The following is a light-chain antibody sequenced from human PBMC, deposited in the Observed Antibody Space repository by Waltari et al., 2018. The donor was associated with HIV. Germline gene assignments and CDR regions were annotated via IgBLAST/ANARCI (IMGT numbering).Light chain of an antibody. Sequence: QSALTQPASVSGSPGQSITISCTGTSRGIGSSNLVSWYQHHPGKAPKLLIYEVTKRPSGVSSRFSGSKSGNTASLTISGLQAEDEGDYYCCSYAGSSSLWMFGGGTKLTVL. V-gene: IGLV2-23*02. J-gene: IGLJ3*02. CDR3: CSYAGSSSLWM. CDR1: SRGIGSSNL. CDR2: EVT.